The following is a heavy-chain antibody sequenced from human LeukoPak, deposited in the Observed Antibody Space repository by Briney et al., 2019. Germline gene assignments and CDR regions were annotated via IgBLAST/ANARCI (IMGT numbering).Heavy chain of an antibody. V-gene: IGHV3-48*02. CDR1: GFTFSNYA. J-gene: IGHJ4*02. CDR3: ASGAYNSTWYGGDY. Sequence: GGSLRLSCAASGFTFSNYAMNWVRQAPGKGLEWVSYITSSSSTTYYADSVKGRFTISRDNAKNSLYLQMNSLRDEDTAVYYCASGAYNSTWYGGDYWGQGTLVTVS. CDR2: ITSSSSTT. D-gene: IGHD6-13*01.